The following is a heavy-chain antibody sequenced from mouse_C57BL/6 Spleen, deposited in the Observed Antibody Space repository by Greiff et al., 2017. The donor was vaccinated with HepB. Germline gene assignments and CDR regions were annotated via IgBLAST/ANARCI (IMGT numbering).Heavy chain of an antibody. J-gene: IGHJ1*03. CDR3: ARRITTVVAPYFDV. CDR1: GYAFSSYW. Sequence: VKLQESGAELVKPGASVKISCKASGYAFSSYWMNWVKQRPGKGLEWIGQIYPGDGDTNYNGKFKGKATLTADKSSSTAYMQLSSLTSEDSAVYFCARRITTVVAPYFDVWGTGTTVTVSS. CDR2: IYPGDGDT. D-gene: IGHD1-1*01. V-gene: IGHV1-80*01.